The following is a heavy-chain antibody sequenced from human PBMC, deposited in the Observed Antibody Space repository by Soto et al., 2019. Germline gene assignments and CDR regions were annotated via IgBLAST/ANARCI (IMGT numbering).Heavy chain of an antibody. D-gene: IGHD1-26*01. V-gene: IGHV1-18*04. J-gene: IGHJ6*02. CDR2: ISAYNGNT. CDR3: ERGTQARWELLCDQYYYSHRMHV. Sequence: GPSVKVSCKASGYTFTSYGISWVRQAPGQGLEWMGWISAYNGNTNYAQKLQGRVTMTTDTSTSTAYMELRSLRSDDTAVYYSERGTQARWELLCDQYYYSHRMHVCGQGSTVTVS. CDR1: GYTFTSYG.